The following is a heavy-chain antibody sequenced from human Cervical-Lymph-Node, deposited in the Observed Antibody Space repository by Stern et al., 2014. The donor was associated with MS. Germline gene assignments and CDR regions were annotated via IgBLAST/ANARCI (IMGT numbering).Heavy chain of an antibody. CDR2: VHYRRKP. CDR3: ARDSTAGSPSFDY. D-gene: IGHD1-1*01. Sequence: QVQLVESGPGLVKPSETLSLTCAVSGGSISGYYLNWIRQSPGKGLEWIGSVHYRRKPNYNPSLNGRVTISLDSSKSQFALRPSSVTARDTAVYYCARDSTAGSPSFDYWGQGTLVTVSS. J-gene: IGHJ4*02. CDR1: GGSISGYY. V-gene: IGHV4-59*01.